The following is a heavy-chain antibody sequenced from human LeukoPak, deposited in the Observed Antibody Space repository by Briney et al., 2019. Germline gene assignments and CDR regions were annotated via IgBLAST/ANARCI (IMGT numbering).Heavy chain of an antibody. CDR3: ARAVPLGRYDTSGYYRYWYFDL. V-gene: IGHV4-59*01. CDR1: GGSISSYY. J-gene: IGHJ2*01. D-gene: IGHD3-22*01. CDR2: MYYSGST. Sequence: SETLSLTCTVSGGSISSYYWSWIRQSPEKGLEWIGYMYYSGSTTYNPSLKSRVTISEDTSNNQFSLKLSSVTAADTAVYYCARAVPLGRYDTSGYYRYWYFDLWGQGTLVTVSS.